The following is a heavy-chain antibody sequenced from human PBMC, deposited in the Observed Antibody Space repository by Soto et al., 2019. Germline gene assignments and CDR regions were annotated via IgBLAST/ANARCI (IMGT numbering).Heavy chain of an antibody. D-gene: IGHD3-10*01. CDR3: ARDAWVTMVRGVPASY. V-gene: IGHV1-3*01. CDR2: INAGNGNT. J-gene: IGHJ4*02. Sequence: ASVKVSCKASGYTFTSYAMHWVRQAPGQRLEWMGWINAGNGNTKYSQKFQGRVTITRDTSASTAYMELSSLRSEDTAVYYCARDAWVTMVRGVPASYWGQGTLVTVSS. CDR1: GYTFTSYA.